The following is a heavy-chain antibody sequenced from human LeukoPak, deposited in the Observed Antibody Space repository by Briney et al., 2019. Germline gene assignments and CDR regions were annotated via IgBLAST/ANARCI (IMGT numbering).Heavy chain of an antibody. D-gene: IGHD2/OR15-2a*01. CDR1: EFTYSSYS. V-gene: IGHV3-48*04. Sequence: PGGSLRLSCAASEFTYSSYSMKGVRQAPGRRVEGVSYISSWGIGTIYYADSVKGRFTISRDNAKKSLYLQMNNLQAEDTAVYYCARNRFYSMDVWGQGTTVTVSS. CDR3: ARNRFYSMDV. CDR2: ISSWGIGTI. J-gene: IGHJ6*02.